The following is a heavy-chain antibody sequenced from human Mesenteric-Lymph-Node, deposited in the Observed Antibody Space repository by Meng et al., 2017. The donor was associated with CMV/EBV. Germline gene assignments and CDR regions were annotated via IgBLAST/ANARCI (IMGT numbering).Heavy chain of an antibody. J-gene: IGHJ5*02. CDR1: GASLTVDNYF. CDR2: IHHSGPT. CDR3: ARQGGDANWFDP. D-gene: IGHD3-16*01. V-gene: IGHV4-39*07. Sequence: GSLRLSCTVSGASLTVDNYFWGWIRQAPGKRLEWIGTIHHSGPTYYNPSFLNRVTISLDKSKSQFSLKLTSVTAADTVVYYCARQGGDANWFDPWGQGTLVTVSS.